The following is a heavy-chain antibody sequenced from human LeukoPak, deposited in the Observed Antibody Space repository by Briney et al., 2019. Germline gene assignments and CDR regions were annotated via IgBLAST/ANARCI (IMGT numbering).Heavy chain of an antibody. Sequence: ASVKVSCKASGYTFTSCYMYWVRRAPGQGLEWMGIINPSGGSTSYAQKFQGRVTMTRDTSTSTVYMELSSLRSEDTAVYYCARGSTYYDSSGQVPFDYWGQGTLVTVSS. CDR3: ARGSTYYDSSGQVPFDY. D-gene: IGHD3-22*01. V-gene: IGHV1-46*01. CDR2: INPSGGST. J-gene: IGHJ4*02. CDR1: GYTFTSCY.